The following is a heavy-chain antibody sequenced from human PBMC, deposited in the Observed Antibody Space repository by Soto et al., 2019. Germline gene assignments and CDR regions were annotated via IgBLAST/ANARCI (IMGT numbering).Heavy chain of an antibody. CDR3: ARGGVWQQLVNFDY. D-gene: IGHD6-13*01. V-gene: IGHV4-34*01. Sequence: SETLSLTCAAYGGSFSGYYWSWIRQPPGKGLEWIGEINHSGSTNYNPSLKGRVTISVDTSKNQFSLKLSSVTAADTAVYYCARGGVWQQLVNFDYWGQGTLVTVSS. CDR1: GGSFSGYY. CDR2: INHSGST. J-gene: IGHJ4*02.